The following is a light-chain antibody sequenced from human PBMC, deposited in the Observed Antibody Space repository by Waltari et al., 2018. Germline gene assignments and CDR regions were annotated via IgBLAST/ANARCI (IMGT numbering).Light chain of an antibody. Sequence: DIQMTQSPSTLSASVGDRVTITCRASQSISSWLAWYQQKPGKAPKLLIYKASSLESGVPSRFSGSGSGTEFTLTINSLQPDDFATYYCQQYNSATTFGQGTRLEIK. J-gene: IGKJ5*01. CDR2: KAS. V-gene: IGKV1-5*03. CDR3: QQYNSATT. CDR1: QSISSW.